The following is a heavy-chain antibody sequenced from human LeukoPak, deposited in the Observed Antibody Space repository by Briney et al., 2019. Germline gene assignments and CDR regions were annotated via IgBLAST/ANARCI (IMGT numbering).Heavy chain of an antibody. Sequence: SETLSLTCTVSGGSISSSYSYWGWIRQPPGKGLEWIGNIYYSGSTYYSPSLTSRVTVSVDTSENQFSLKLSSVTAADTAVYYCARAGYSGSLWVWGQGTMVTVSS. CDR1: GGSISSSYSY. V-gene: IGHV4-39*07. D-gene: IGHD1-26*01. CDR2: IYYSGST. J-gene: IGHJ3*01. CDR3: ARAGYSGSLWV.